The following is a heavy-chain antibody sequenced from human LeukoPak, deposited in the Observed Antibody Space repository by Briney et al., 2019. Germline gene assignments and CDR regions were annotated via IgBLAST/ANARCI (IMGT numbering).Heavy chain of an antibody. CDR1: GFTFGDYA. Sequence: PGRALRLSCTASGFTFGDYAMSWVRQAPGKGLEWENFIRSRAYGGTTEYAASVKGRFMISRDDSKSIAYLQMNSLKTEDTAVYYCTRDPRGSYGPDAFDIWGQGTIVTASS. D-gene: IGHD1-26*01. J-gene: IGHJ3*02. V-gene: IGHV3-49*04. CDR3: TRDPRGSYGPDAFDI. CDR2: IRSRAYGGTT.